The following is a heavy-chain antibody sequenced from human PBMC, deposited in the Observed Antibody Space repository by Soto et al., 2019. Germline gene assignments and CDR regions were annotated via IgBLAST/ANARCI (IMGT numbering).Heavy chain of an antibody. J-gene: IGHJ5*02. V-gene: IGHV4-30-4*01. CDR1: GGSISSGDYY. Sequence: SETLSLTCTVSGGSISSGDYYWSWIRQPPGKGLEWIGYIYYSGSTYYNPSLKSRVTISVDTSKNQFSLKLSSVTAADTAVYYCARAPSPPYDYGDYVPLKGGFDPWGQGTLVTVSS. CDR3: ARAPSPPYDYGDYVPLKGGFDP. CDR2: IYYSGST. D-gene: IGHD4-17*01.